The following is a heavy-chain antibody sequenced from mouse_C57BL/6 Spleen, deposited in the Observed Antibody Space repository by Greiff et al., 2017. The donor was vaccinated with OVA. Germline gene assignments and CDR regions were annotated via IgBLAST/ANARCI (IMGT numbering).Heavy chain of an antibody. CDR1: GYTFTSYW. D-gene: IGHD1-1*01. J-gene: IGHJ3*01. V-gene: IGHV1-72*01. CDR3: AREGDYGSGFAY. CDR2: IDPTGGGT. Sequence: QVQLQQPGAELVKPGASVKLSCKASGYTFTSYWMHWVKQRPGRGLEWIGRIDPTGGGTNYNQKFKSKATLTVDKPSSTAYMQLSSLTSEDSAVYYCAREGDYGSGFAYWGQGTLVTVSA.